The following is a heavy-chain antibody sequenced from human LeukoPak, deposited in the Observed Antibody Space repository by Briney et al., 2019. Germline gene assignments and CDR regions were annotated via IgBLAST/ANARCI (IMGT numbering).Heavy chain of an antibody. V-gene: IGHV4-39*07. CDR3: ARARMVYAMGDAFDI. D-gene: IGHD2-8*01. CDR1: GGSISSSSYY. Sequence: SETLSLTCTVSGGSISSSSYYWGWIRQPPGKGLEWIGSIYYSGSTCYNPSLKSRVTISVDTSKNQFSLKLSSVTAADTAVYYCARARMVYAMGDAFDIWGQGTMVTVSS. J-gene: IGHJ3*02. CDR2: IYYSGST.